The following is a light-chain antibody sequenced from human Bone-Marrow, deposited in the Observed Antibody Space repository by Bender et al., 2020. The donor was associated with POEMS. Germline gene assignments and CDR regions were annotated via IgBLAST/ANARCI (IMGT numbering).Light chain of an antibody. CDR3: AVWEYSLDSWV. Sequence: QSVLTQPPSASGTPGQRVTISCSGGSSNIGAHAVNWYQHLPVTAPKLLIHSSHRRPSEVPDRFSGSRSGTSASLAISGLQSEDEADYYCAVWEYSLDSWVFGRETELTVL. V-gene: IGLV1-44*01. CDR2: SSH. J-gene: IGLJ3*02. CDR1: SSNIGAHA.